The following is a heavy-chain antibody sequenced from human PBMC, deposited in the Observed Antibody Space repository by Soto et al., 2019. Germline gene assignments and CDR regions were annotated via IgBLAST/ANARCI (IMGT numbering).Heavy chain of an antibody. CDR3: ASSYSSGWPPLPYFDY. CDR2: IYYSGST. Sequence: SETLSLTCPVSGGSISSYYWSWIRQPPGKGLEWIGYIYYSGSTNYNPSLKSRVTISVDTSKNQFSLKLSSVTAADTAVYYCASSYSSGWPPLPYFDYWGQGTLVTVSS. J-gene: IGHJ4*02. CDR1: GGSISSYY. D-gene: IGHD6-19*01. V-gene: IGHV4-59*01.